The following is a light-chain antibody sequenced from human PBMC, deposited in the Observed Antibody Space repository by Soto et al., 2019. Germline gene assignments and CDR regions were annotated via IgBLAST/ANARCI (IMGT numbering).Light chain of an antibody. CDR2: GAS. CDR3: QRYGSSPGYT. CDR1: QSVRSSY. J-gene: IGKJ2*01. Sequence: EIVLTQSPDILSLSPGERATLSCRASQSVRSSYLAWYQQRPGQAPRLLIYGASSRATGIPDRFSGDGSGTDFTLTISRLEPEDVAVYYCQRYGSSPGYTFGQGTKLEIK. V-gene: IGKV3-20*01.